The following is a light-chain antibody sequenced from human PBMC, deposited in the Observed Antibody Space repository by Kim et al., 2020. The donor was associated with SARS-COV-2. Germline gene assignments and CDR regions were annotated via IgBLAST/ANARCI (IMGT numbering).Light chain of an antibody. Sequence: GSPGERGPPSCRASQSVGNDLAWYQQKPGQAPRLLIYDASTRATDIPARFSGSGSGTEFTLTINSLQSEDFAVYSCQQYSNWPLTFGPGTKVDIK. CDR3: QQYSNWPLT. CDR1: QSVGND. J-gene: IGKJ3*01. V-gene: IGKV3-15*01. CDR2: DAS.